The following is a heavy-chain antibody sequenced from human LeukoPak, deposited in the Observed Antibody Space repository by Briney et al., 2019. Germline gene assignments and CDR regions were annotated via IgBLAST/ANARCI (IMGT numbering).Heavy chain of an antibody. CDR3: VKKAVGGAKGWFDP. V-gene: IGHV3-23*01. CDR1: GFSFSSYA. CDR2: ISGSGGDT. Sequence: GGSLRLSCAASGFSFSSYAMSWVRQAPGKGLEWVSAISGSGGDTYYADSVKGRFTISRDNSKNTLYLQMTSLRDEDTAVYHCVKKAVGGAKGWFDPWGQGTLVTVSS. D-gene: IGHD1-26*01. J-gene: IGHJ5*02.